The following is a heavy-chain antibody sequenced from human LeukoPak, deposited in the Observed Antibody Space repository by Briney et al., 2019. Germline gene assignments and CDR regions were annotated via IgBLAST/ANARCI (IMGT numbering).Heavy chain of an antibody. CDR1: GGSISSYY. V-gene: IGHV4-59*01. CDR2: IYYSGST. J-gene: IGHJ4*02. D-gene: IGHD6-19*01. Sequence: PSETPSLTCTVSGGSISSYYWSWIRQPPGKGLEWIGYIYYSGSTNYNPSLKSRVTISVDTSKNQFSLKLSSVTAADTAVYYCAREAVAGTGIDYWGQGTLVTVSS. CDR3: AREAVAGTGIDY.